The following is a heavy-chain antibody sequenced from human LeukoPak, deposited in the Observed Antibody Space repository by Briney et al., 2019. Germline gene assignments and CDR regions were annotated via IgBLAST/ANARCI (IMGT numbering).Heavy chain of an antibody. CDR3: ARGTAYMDV. J-gene: IGHJ6*03. D-gene: IGHD1-14*01. V-gene: IGHV4-39*07. CDR1: GGSISSNTYY. Sequence: ASETLSLTCTVSGGSISSNTYYWGWIRQPPGKGLEWIGTIYYSGSTYYNPSLKSRVTISVDTSKNQFSPKLSSVTAADTAVYYCARGTAYMDVWGKGTTVTVSS. CDR2: IYYSGST.